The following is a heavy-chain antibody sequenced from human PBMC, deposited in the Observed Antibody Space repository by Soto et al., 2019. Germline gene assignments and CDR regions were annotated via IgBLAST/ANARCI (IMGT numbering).Heavy chain of an antibody. J-gene: IGHJ2*01. CDR3: ARESIAAAGTREDWYFDL. D-gene: IGHD6-13*01. V-gene: IGHV4-34*01. CDR1: GGSNIRDGYY. CDR2: INHSGST. Sequence: PSETLSLTCTVSGGSNIRDGYYWSWIRQPPGKGLEWIGEINHSGSTNYNPSLKSRVTISVDTSKNQFSLKLSSVTAADTAVYYCARESIAAAGTREDWYFDLWGRGTLVTVSS.